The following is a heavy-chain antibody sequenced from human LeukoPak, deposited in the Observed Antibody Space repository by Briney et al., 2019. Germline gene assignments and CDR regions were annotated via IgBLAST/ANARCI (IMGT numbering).Heavy chain of an antibody. CDR1: GGSISSGSYY. CDR3: ARELDVDTAMVY. D-gene: IGHD5-18*01. V-gene: IGHV4-61*02. Sequence: SETLSLTCTVSGGSISSGSYYWSWIRQPAGKGLEWIGRIYTSGSTNYNPSLKSRVTISVDTSKNQFSLKLSSVTAADTAVYYWARELDVDTAMVYWCQGTLVTISS. CDR2: IYTSGST. J-gene: IGHJ4*02.